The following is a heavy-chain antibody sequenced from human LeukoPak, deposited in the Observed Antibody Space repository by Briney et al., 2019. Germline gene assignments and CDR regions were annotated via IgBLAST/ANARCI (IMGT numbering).Heavy chain of an antibody. D-gene: IGHD6-19*01. CDR1: GGSFSGYY. CDR3: ARSSSGWNFEY. V-gene: IGHV4-34*01. Sequence: SETLSLTCAVYGGSFSGYYWSWIRQPPGKGLEWIWEINHSGSTNYNPSLTSRVTISVDTSKKQFSLKLRSVTAAETAVYYCARSSSGWNFEYWGDGELVTASS. CDR2: INHSGST. J-gene: IGHJ4*01.